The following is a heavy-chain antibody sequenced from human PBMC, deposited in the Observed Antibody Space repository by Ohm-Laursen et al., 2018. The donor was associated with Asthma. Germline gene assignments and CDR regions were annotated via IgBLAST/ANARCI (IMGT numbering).Heavy chain of an antibody. D-gene: IGHD4-17*01. J-gene: IGHJ4*02. CDR3: ARLLTTVTGLDY. CDR2: IIPIFGTA. CDR1: GGTFSSYA. V-gene: IGHV1-69*01. Sequence: SSVKVSCKASGGTFSSYAISWVRQAPGQGLEWMGGIIPIFGTANYAQKFQDRVTITADESTSTAYMELSSLRSEDTAVYYCARLLTTVTGLDYWGQGTLVTVSS.